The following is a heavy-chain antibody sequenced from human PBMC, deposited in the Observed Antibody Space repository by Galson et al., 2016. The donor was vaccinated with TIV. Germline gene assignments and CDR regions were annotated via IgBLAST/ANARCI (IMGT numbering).Heavy chain of an antibody. CDR2: ISHDGEKK. CDR3: ARWNDHGDRSYDY. V-gene: IGHV3-30*03. J-gene: IGHJ4*02. Sequence: SLRLSCAASGFIFSNAWMSWVRQAPGKGLEWVAVISHDGEKKFYADSVKGRVTISRDDSKNTVYLQMNNLRAEDTAVYYCARWNDHGDRSYDYWGQGTLVTVSS. CDR1: GFIFSNAW. D-gene: IGHD4-17*01.